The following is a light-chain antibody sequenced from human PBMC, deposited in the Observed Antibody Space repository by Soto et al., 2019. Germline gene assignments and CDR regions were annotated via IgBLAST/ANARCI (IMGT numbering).Light chain of an antibody. CDR1: QGVRSS. V-gene: IGKV1-17*01. J-gene: IGKJ3*01. Sequence: DIQMTQSPSSLSASAGDRVTITCRASQGVRSSLDWYQQKPGKAPKRLIYEISSLQSGVPSRFSGSGSGTEFTLTLSSLQPEHFATYYCLQHNSYPFTFGRGTKVDIK. CDR3: LQHNSYPFT. CDR2: EIS.